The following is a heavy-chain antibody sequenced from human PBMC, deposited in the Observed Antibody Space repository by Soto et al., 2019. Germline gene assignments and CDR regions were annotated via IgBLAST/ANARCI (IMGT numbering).Heavy chain of an antibody. D-gene: IGHD4-17*01. Sequence: RSETLFLTCTVSGAAISSYYCSFIRQPPLKWLEWIGYVHYSGSTNFNPSLKSRVTMSVGTSKNQFSLKVTSVTAADTAVYFCARGAGDYTTPFDYWGQGTLVTVSS. J-gene: IGHJ4*02. CDR3: ARGAGDYTTPFDY. CDR2: VHYSGST. CDR1: GAAISSYY. V-gene: IGHV4-59*01.